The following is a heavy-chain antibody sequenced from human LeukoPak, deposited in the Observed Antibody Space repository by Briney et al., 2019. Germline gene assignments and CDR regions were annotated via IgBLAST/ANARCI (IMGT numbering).Heavy chain of an antibody. D-gene: IGHD2-2*01. CDR3: ARDPRWLTPDCTSTSCYENYFDP. V-gene: IGHV4-38-2*02. Sequence: PSDTLSLTCVVSGYSISSGYQWAWIRQSPGKGLEWIGSIYHTGSAHYNPSLQSRVTTSVDTSNNQFSLRLNSVTAADTAIYYCARDPRWLTPDCTSTSCYENYFDPWGQGTLVTVSS. CDR1: GYSISSGYQ. J-gene: IGHJ5*02. CDR2: IYHTGSA.